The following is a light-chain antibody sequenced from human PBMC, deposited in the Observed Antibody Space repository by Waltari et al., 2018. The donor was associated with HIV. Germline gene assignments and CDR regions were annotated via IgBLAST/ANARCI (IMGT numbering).Light chain of an antibody. CDR2: QDS. CDR3: YSAADNDRV. V-gene: IGLV3-27*01. Sequence: SYELTQPSSVSVSPGQTARITCSGDVLAKKYARWFQPTPGKAPVLVIYQDSERPSGIPERFSGSSSGTTVTLTISGAQVEDEADYYCYSAADNDRVFGGGTKLTVL. J-gene: IGLJ3*02. CDR1: VLAKKY.